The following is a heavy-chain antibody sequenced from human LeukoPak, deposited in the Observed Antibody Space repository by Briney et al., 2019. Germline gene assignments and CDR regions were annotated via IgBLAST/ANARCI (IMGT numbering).Heavy chain of an antibody. V-gene: IGHV3-30*15. D-gene: IGHD3-10*01. J-gene: IGHJ4*02. Sequence: GGSLRLSCAASGFTFSSYAMHWVRQAPGKGLEWVAVISCDGSNKYYADSVKGRFTISRDNSKNTLYLQMSSLRAEDTAVYYCARRSYYADYFDYWGQGTLVTVSS. CDR2: ISCDGSNK. CDR1: GFTFSSYA. CDR3: ARRSYYADYFDY.